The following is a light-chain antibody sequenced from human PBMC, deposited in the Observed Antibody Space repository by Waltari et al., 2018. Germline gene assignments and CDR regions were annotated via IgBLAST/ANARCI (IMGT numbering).Light chain of an antibody. CDR2: RVS. CDR1: QSLLHSDGSTY. J-gene: IGKJ1*01. V-gene: IGKV2-29*02. Sequence: DIVMTHTPLSLPVPPGEPASISFRSSQSLLHSDGSTYLYWYLQKPGQPPRLLIYRVSNRFSGVPDRFSGSGSGTDFTLKISRVEAEDIGVYYCMQALQTPPTFGQGTKVEIK. CDR3: MQALQTPPT.